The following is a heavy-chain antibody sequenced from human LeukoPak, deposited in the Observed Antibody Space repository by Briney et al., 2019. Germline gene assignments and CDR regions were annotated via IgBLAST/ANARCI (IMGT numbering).Heavy chain of an antibody. CDR3: ATGYSSSWYDAFDI. CDR2: INPNSGGT. J-gene: IGHJ3*02. CDR1: GYTFTGYY. V-gene: IGHV1-2*02. Sequence: ASVKVSCKASGYTFTGYYMHWVRQAPGQGLEWMGWINPNSGGTNYAQKFQGRVTMTRDTSISTAYMELSRLRSDDTAVYYCATGYSSSWYDAFDIWGQGTMVTVSS. D-gene: IGHD6-13*01.